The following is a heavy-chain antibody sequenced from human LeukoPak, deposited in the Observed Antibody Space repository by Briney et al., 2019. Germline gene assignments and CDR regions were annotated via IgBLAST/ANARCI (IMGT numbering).Heavy chain of an antibody. CDR3: VRGGIRTAASNFDY. CDR2: INPNSGGT. Sequence: ASVKVSCKASGYTFTGYYMHWVRQAPGQGLEWMGWINPNSGGTKYAQKFQGRVTMTRDTAISTAYMELSRLRSDDTAVYYCVRGGIRTAASNFDYWGQGTLVTVSS. D-gene: IGHD6-13*01. CDR1: GYTFTGYY. J-gene: IGHJ4*02. V-gene: IGHV1-2*02.